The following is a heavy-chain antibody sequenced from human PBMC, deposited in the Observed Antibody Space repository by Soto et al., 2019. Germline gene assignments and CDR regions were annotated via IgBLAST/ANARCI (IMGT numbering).Heavy chain of an antibody. J-gene: IGHJ6*02. CDR1: GGTFSSYA. Sequence: QVQLVQSGAEVKKPGSSVKVSCKASGGTFSSYAISWVRQAPGQGLEWMGGIIPIFGTANYAQKFQGRVTITADESTSTAYMELSSRRSEDTAVYYCARDQGSGWPANYYGMDVWGQGTTVTVSS. CDR2: IIPIFGTA. V-gene: IGHV1-69*01. CDR3: ARDQGSGWPANYYGMDV. D-gene: IGHD6-19*01.